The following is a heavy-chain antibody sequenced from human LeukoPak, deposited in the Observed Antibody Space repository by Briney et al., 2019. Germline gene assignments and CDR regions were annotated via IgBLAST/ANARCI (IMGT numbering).Heavy chain of an antibody. CDR3: ATFSYGGSEEDFDY. CDR1: GYTFTSYG. Sequence: ASVKVSCKASGYTFTSYGISWVRQAPGQGLEWMGWISTYNGNTNSAQEFQGRVTMTTDTSTSTAYMDLRSLRSDDTAVYYCATFSYGGSEEDFDYWGQGTLVTVSS. V-gene: IGHV1-18*01. CDR2: ISTYNGNT. J-gene: IGHJ4*02. D-gene: IGHD5-12*01.